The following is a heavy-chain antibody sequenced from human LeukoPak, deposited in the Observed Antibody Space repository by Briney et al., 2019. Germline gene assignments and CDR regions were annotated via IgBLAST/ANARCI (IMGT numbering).Heavy chain of an antibody. J-gene: IGHJ5*02. Sequence: SETLSLTYTVSGGSISSYYWSWIRQPPGTGLEWIGYIHYTGGTNYNPSLKSRVSISVDTSKNQLSLKLTSVTAADTAVYYCARGGYNFDPWGQGFLVTVSS. CDR3: ARGGYNFDP. V-gene: IGHV4-59*01. CDR2: IHYTGGT. CDR1: GGSISSYY. D-gene: IGHD5-24*01.